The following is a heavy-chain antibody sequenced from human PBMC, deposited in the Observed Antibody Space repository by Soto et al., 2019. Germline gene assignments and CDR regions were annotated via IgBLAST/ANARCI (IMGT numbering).Heavy chain of an antibody. CDR1: GGTFSSYA. V-gene: IGHV1-69*12. Sequence: QVQLVQSGAEVKKPGSSVKVSCKASGGTFSSYAISWVRQAPGQGLEWMGGISPTFGTANNAQKFQGRVTITADESTSTVHMELSSLRSEDTAVYYCARNYDYVWGNYLAYWGQGTLVTVSS. CDR3: ARNYDYVWGNYLAY. J-gene: IGHJ4*02. D-gene: IGHD3-16*02. CDR2: ISPTFGTA.